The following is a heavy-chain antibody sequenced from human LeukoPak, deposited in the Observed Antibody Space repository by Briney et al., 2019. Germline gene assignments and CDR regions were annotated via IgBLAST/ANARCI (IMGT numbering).Heavy chain of an antibody. CDR3: ARDSCFIKTCLDY. CDR1: GFTFSHHW. D-gene: IGHD3-10*01. CDR2: IKEDGSEK. V-gene: IGHV3-7*01. Sequence: GGSLRLSCTASGFTFSHHWMTWVRQAPGKGLEWVANIKEDGSEKDYGDSVKGRFTISRDNGKNSLYLQMNSLRGEDTAVYYCARDSCFIKTCLDYWGQGTLVTVSS. J-gene: IGHJ4*02.